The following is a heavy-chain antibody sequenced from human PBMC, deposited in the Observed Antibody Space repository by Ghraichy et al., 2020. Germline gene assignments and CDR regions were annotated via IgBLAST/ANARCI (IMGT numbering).Heavy chain of an antibody. V-gene: IGHV3-11*01. D-gene: IGHD1-14*01. CDR3: VRGAGAFDY. J-gene: IGHJ4*02. CDR2: INNRGTTT. Sequence: GESLRLSCLASGFSFSDFYMNWVRQTPEKGPEWLAYINNRGTTTFYADSVRGRFTISRDIGKNALFLQMENLRVEDTAIYYCVRGAGAFDYWGQGALVTVSS. CDR1: GFSFSDFY.